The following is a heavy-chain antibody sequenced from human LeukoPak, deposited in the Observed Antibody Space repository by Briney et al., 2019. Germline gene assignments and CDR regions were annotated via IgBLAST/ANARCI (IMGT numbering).Heavy chain of an antibody. Sequence: GGSLRLSCAASGFTFSKYAMSWGRQAPGKGLEWASAISGSDGNTFYADSVKGRFTISRDNSKNTLSLQMNNLRAEDTALYYCARDSSVPYGITDWGQGTLVTVSS. J-gene: IGHJ4*02. V-gene: IGHV3-23*01. D-gene: IGHD4-17*01. CDR2: ISGSDGNT. CDR1: GFTFSKYA. CDR3: ARDSSVPYGITD.